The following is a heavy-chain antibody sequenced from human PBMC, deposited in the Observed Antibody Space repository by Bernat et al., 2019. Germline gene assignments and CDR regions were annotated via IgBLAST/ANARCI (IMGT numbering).Heavy chain of an antibody. J-gene: IGHJ6*03. CDR2: IWYDGSNK. CDR1: GFTFSSYG. V-gene: IGHV3-33*01. Sequence: QVQLVESGGGVVQPGRSLRLSCAASGFTFSSYGMHWVRQAPGKGLEWVAVIWYDGSNKYYADSVKGRFTISRDNSKNTLYLQMNSLRAEDTAVYYCARANWNYASYYYYMDVWGKGTTVTVSS. CDR3: ARANWNYASYYYYMDV. D-gene: IGHD1-7*01.